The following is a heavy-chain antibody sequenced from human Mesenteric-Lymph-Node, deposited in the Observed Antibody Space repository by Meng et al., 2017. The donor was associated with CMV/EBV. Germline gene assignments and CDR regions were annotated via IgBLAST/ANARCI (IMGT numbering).Heavy chain of an antibody. CDR1: GFTVSSNE. J-gene: IGHJ4*02. Sequence: GGSLRLSCAASGFTVSSNEMSWVRQAPGKGLEWVSSISSSSTFIYYADSMKGRFTISRDNAKNSLYLQMNSLRVEDSAVYYCARDQDTKHFDYWGQGTLVTVSS. D-gene: IGHD2-8*01. CDR2: ISSSSTFI. CDR3: ARDQDTKHFDY. V-gene: IGHV3-21*06.